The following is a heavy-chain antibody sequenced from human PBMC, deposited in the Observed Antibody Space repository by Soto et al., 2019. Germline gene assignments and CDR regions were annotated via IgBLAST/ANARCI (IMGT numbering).Heavy chain of an antibody. CDR1: GYSFTSFG. Sequence: ASVKVSCKASGYSFTSFGVTWVRQAPGQGLEWMGWISAYNGDTNYAQKFRGRVTMTTDTSTNIAYMELSSLRSEDTAVYYCAVMPTAPNFDILTGYLAWGQGTLVTVSS. J-gene: IGHJ4*02. V-gene: IGHV1-18*01. D-gene: IGHD3-9*01. CDR3: AVMPTAPNFDILTGYLA. CDR2: ISAYNGDT.